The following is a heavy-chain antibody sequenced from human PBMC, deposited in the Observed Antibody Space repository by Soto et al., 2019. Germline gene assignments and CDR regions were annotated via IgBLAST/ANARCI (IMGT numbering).Heavy chain of an antibody. CDR1: GFTFSSYW. Sequence: GGSLRLSCAASGFTFSSYWMSWVRQAPGKGLEWVANIKQDGSEKYYVDSVKGRFTISRDNAKNSLYLQMNSLRAEDTAVYYCAGYYDILTGYFDYYYYGMDVWGQGTTVTVSS. J-gene: IGHJ6*02. CDR2: IKQDGSEK. D-gene: IGHD3-9*01. V-gene: IGHV3-7*05. CDR3: AGYYDILTGYFDYYYYGMDV.